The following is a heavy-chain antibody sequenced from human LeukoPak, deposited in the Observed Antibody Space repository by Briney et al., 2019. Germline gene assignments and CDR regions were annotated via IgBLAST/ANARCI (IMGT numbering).Heavy chain of an antibody. CDR1: GGTFSSYA. D-gene: IGHD6-13*01. Sequence: GASVKVSCKASGGTFSSYAISWVRQAPGQGLEWMGRIIPIFGIANYAQKFQGRVTITADKSTSTAYMELSSLRSEDTAVYYCARVGSSWSTAFDYWGQGTLATVSS. J-gene: IGHJ4*02. CDR3: ARVGSSWSTAFDY. V-gene: IGHV1-69*04. CDR2: IIPIFGIA.